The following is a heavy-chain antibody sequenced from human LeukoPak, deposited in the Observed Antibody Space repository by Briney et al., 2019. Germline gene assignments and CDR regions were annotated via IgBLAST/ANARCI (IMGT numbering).Heavy chain of an antibody. D-gene: IGHD6-19*01. CDR1: GYTFTGYY. J-gene: IGHJ4*02. CDR2: INPNSGDT. V-gene: IGHV1-2*02. CDR3: ARWGSAVADY. Sequence: ASVKVSCKTSGYTFTGYYIHWVRQAPGQGLEWMGWINPNSGDTNYAQKFQGRVTMTRDMSATTAYTELIRLTSDDTAVYYCARWGSAVADYWGQGTLVTVSS.